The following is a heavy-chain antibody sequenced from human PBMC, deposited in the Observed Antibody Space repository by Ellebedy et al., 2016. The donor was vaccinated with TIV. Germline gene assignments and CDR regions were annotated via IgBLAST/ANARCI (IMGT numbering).Heavy chain of an antibody. CDR2: INPSGDRT. J-gene: IGHJ4*02. V-gene: IGHV1-46*01. D-gene: IGHD6-19*01. CDR1: GYTFTSYY. Sequence: ASVKVSCXASGYTFTSYYMHWVRQAPGQGLEWMGIINPSGDRTNYAQKFQGRVTMTRDTSTSTVYMELSSLRSEDTAVYYCAIRYSSGWSLDYWGQGTLVTVSS. CDR3: AIRYSSGWSLDY.